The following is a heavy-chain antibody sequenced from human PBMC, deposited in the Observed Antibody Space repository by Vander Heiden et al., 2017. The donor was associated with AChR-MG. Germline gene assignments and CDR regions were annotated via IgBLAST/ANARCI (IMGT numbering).Heavy chain of an antibody. V-gene: IGHV3-33*01. CDR3: ARVEWELPNYYYYGMDV. J-gene: IGHJ6*02. CDR1: GFTFSSYG. D-gene: IGHD1-26*01. CDR2: IWYDGSNK. Sequence: QVQLVESGGGVVQPGRSLRLSCAASGFTFSSYGMHWVRQAPGKGREWVAVIWYDGSNKYYADSVKGRFTISRDNSKNTLYLQMNSLRAEDTAVYYCARVEWELPNYYYYGMDVWGQGTTVTVSS.